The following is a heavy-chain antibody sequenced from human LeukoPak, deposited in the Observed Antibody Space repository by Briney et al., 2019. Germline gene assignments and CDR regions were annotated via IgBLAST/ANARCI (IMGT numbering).Heavy chain of an antibody. V-gene: IGHV4-39*01. CDR1: GGSISSSDYY. Sequence: SETLSLTCTVSGGSISSSDYYWGWIRQPPGKRLEWIGSIHYSRTTYYNPPLKSRVTISVDRSMNQFSLKLSSVTAADTAVYYCARQTYYYGSGTFYYFDYWGQGALVIVSS. CDR3: ARQTYYYGSGTFYYFDY. J-gene: IGHJ4*02. CDR2: IHYSRTT. D-gene: IGHD3-10*01.